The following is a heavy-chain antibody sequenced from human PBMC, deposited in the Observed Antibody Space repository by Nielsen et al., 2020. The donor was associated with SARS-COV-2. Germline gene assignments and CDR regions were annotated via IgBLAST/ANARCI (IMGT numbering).Heavy chain of an antibody. CDR3: ARVNPVSDSWFDALDI. CDR1: GFSISDSG. D-gene: IGHD6-13*01. Sequence: GESLKISCAASGFSISDSGMHWVRQASGRGLEWLGRIRSKSHSYETVYAVSVRDRFTISRDDSENTAYLQMNSLRTEDTAVYFWARVNPVSDSWFDALDIWGQGTMVTVSS. J-gene: IGHJ3*02. V-gene: IGHV3-73*01. CDR2: IRSKSHSYET.